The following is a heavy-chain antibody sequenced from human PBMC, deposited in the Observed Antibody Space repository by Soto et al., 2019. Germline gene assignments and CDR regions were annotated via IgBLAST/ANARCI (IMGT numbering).Heavy chain of an antibody. D-gene: IGHD6-13*01. Sequence: SVKVSCKASGGTFSSYTISWVRQAPGQGLEWMGRIIPILGIANYAQKFQGRVTITADKSTSTAYMELSSLRSEDTAVYYCVFDRHSSSWYWFVPWGQGTLVTVAS. CDR1: GGTFSSYT. CDR3: VFDRHSSSWYWFVP. J-gene: IGHJ5*02. V-gene: IGHV1-69*02. CDR2: IIPILGIA.